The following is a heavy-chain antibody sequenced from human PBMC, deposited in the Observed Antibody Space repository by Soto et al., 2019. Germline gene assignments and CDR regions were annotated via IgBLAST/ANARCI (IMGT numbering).Heavy chain of an antibody. Sequence: PSETLSLTCTVSGGSISSYYWSWIRQPAGKGLEWIGRIYTSGSTNYNPSLKRRVTMSVDTSTNQFSLKLSSVTAADTAVDYSARACSSNSCYDVFDYWGQRTLVTVSS. CDR3: ARACSSNSCYDVFDY. V-gene: IGHV4-4*07. CDR2: IYTSGST. D-gene: IGHD2-2*01. CDR1: GGSISSYY. J-gene: IGHJ4*02.